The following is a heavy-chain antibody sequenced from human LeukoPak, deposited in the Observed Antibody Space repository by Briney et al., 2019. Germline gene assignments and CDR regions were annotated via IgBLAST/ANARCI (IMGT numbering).Heavy chain of an antibody. CDR1: VFTHSTYW. CDR3: VRLYKIDGADL. V-gene: IGHV3-74*01. CDR2: IRYDGSST. J-gene: IGHJ2*01. D-gene: IGHD4/OR15-4a*01. Sequence: PGGSLSLSCAACVFTHSTYWMLWVRRTPARGRVGGSSIRYDGSSTNYADSVEHRFTNSRDNAKHTLYLQKNSLISEDTAVYYCVRLYKIDGADLWGRGTLVTVSS.